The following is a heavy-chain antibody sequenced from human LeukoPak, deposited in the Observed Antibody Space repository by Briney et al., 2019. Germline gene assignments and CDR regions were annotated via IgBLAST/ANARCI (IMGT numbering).Heavy chain of an antibody. J-gene: IGHJ5*02. CDR3: TRAVAGTHWFDP. CDR2: IRYDGSNK. CDR1: GFTFSSYG. D-gene: IGHD6-19*01. V-gene: IGHV3-30*02. Sequence: GGSLRLSCAASGFTFSSYGMHWVRQAPGKGLEWVAFIRYDGSNKYYADSVKGRFTISRDNSKNTLYLQMNSLRAEATDVSSCTRAVAGTHWFDPWGQGTLVTVSS.